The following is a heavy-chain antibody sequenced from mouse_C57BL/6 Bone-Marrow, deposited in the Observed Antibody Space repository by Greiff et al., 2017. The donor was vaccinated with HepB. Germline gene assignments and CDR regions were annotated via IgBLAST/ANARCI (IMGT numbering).Heavy chain of an antibody. CDR2: IRSKSNNYAT. D-gene: IGHD1-1*01. CDR1: GFSFNTYA. J-gene: IGHJ3*01. CDR3: FYYGSSFAY. V-gene: IGHV10-1*01. Sequence: EVKVIESGGGLVQPKGSLKLSCAASGFSFNTYAMNWVRQAPGKGLEWVARIRSKSNNYATYYADSVKDRFTISRDDSESMLYLQMNNLKTEDTAMYYCFYYGSSFAYWGQGTLVTVSA.